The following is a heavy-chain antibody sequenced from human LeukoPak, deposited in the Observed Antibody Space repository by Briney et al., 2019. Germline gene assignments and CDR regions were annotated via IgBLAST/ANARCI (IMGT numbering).Heavy chain of an antibody. J-gene: IGHJ4*02. CDR1: GFTFSSYA. D-gene: IGHD1-26*01. CDR2: IYSGGST. CDR3: ARSAIGATGIGY. V-gene: IGHV3-53*04. Sequence: PGGSLRLSCAASGFTFSSYAMYWVRQAPGKGLEWVSVIYSGGSTYYADSVKGRFTISRHNSKNTLYLQMNSLRAEDTAVYYCARSAIGATGIGYWGQGTLVTVSS.